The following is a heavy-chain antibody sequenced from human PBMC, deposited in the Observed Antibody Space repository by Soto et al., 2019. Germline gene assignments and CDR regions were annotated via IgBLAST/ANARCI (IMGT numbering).Heavy chain of an antibody. V-gene: IGHV3-74*03. Sequence: EVQLVESGGGSVQPGGSLRISCVASGFTFGSYWMDWVRQAPGKGLVWVSRINGDGSITTYAESVKGRFTISRDHATNTLYLQMNSLRADDTAVYYCSIETLWFGESPQSGGEGTLVTV. D-gene: IGHD3-10*01. J-gene: IGHJ4*02. CDR3: SIETLWFGESPQS. CDR2: INGDGSIT. CDR1: GFTFGSYW.